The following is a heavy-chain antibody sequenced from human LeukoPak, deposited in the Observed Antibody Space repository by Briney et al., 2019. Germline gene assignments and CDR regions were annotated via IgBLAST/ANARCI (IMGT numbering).Heavy chain of an antibody. D-gene: IGHD5-12*01. CDR3: ARHGYSGYDYWFDP. CDR1: GGSISTYY. Sequence: SETLSLTCTASGGSISTYYWSWIRQPPGKGLEWIGYIYYSGSTNYNPSLKSRVTISVDTSKNQFSLKLSSVTAADTAVYYCARHGYSGYDYWFDPWGQGTLVTVSA. J-gene: IGHJ5*02. CDR2: IYYSGST. V-gene: IGHV4-59*08.